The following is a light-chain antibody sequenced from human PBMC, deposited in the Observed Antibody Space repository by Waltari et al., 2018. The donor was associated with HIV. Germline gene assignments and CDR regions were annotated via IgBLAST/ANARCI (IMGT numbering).Light chain of an antibody. CDR1: SSDVGRYHY. J-gene: IGLJ2*01. Sequence: QSALTQPASVSGSPGQSITISCTGTSSDVGRYHYVSWYQQHPGKAPKLMIYEVSNRPSGVSNRFSGSKSGNTASLTISGLQAEDEADYYCSSYTSSSTLVVFGGGTKLTVL. CDR2: EVS. CDR3: SSYTSSSTLVV. V-gene: IGLV2-14*01.